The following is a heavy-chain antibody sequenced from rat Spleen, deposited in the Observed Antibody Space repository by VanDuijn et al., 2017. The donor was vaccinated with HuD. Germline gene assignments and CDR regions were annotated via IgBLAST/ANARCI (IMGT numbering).Heavy chain of an antibody. CDR1: GFTFSDYG. V-gene: IGHV5-7*01. J-gene: IGHJ2*01. D-gene: IGHD1-1*01. CDR3: TRGGYYRY. Sequence: EVQLVESGGGLVQPGRSMKLSCAALGFTFSDYGMAWVRQAPEKGLEWVANIIYDGTSTYYRDSVKGRFTISRDYAKSTLYLQMDSLRPEDTATYHCTRGGYYRYWGQGVMVTVSS. CDR2: IIYDGTST.